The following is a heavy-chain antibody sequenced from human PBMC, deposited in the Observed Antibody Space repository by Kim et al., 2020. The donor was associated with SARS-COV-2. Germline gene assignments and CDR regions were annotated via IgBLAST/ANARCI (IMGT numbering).Heavy chain of an antibody. V-gene: IGHV3-74*01. CDR2: INSDGSST. D-gene: IGHD2-2*01. CDR3: ARVLGYCSSTSCYFDAFDI. CDR1: GFTFSSYW. J-gene: IGHJ3*02. Sequence: GGSLRLSCAASGFTFSSYWMHWVRQAPGKGLVWVSLINSDGSSTSYADSVKGRFTISRDNAKNTLYLQMNSLRAEDTAVYYCARVLGYCSSTSCYFDAFDIWGQGTMVTVSS.